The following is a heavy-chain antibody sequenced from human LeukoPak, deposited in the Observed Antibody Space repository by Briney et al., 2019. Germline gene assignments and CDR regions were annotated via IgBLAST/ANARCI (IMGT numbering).Heavy chain of an antibody. V-gene: IGHV4-34*01. J-gene: IGHJ4*02. Sequence: SETLSLTCAVYGGSFSGYYWSWIRQPPGKGLEWIGEINHSGSTNYNPSLKSRVTISVDTSKNQFSLKLSSVTAADTAVYYCARGRRGYRTFGYWGQGTLVTVSS. CDR1: GGSFSGYY. CDR2: INHSGST. D-gene: IGHD1-14*01. CDR3: ARGRRGYRTFGY.